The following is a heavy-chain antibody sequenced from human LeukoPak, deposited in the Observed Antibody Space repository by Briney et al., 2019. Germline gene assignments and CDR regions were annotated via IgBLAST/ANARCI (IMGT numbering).Heavy chain of an antibody. V-gene: IGHV3-30*02. J-gene: IGHJ3*02. CDR1: GFTFSSYG. Sequence: TGGSLRLSCAASGFTFSSYGLHWVRQAPGKGLEWVAFIRYDGSNKYYADSVKGRFTISRDNSKNTLYLQMNSLRAEDTAVYYCAKDDGRVRTFDIWGQGTMVTVSS. CDR3: AKDDGRVRTFDI. CDR2: IRYDGSNK. D-gene: IGHD5-24*01.